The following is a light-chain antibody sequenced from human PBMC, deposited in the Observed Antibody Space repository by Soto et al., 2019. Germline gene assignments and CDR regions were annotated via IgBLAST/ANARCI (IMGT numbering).Light chain of an antibody. J-gene: IGLJ1*01. CDR1: SANIGATYD. Sequence: QSVLTQPPSVSGAPGQRVTISGTWSSANIGATYDVQWYQQLPGTAPKLLIYGNSNRPSGVPDRFSGSKSGTSASLAITGLQADDEADYYCQSYDSSLSAHYVFGTGTKVTVL. CDR3: QSYDSSLSAHYV. V-gene: IGLV1-40*01. CDR2: GNS.